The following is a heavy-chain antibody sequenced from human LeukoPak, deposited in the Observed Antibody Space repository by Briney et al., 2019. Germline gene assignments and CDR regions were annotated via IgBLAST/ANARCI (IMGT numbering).Heavy chain of an antibody. V-gene: IGHV3-7*01. CDR1: GFTFSSYW. CDR3: ARVDYYGSGSYPNRWFDP. D-gene: IGHD3-10*01. Sequence: AGGSLRLSCAASGFTFSSYWMSWVRQAPGKGLEWVANIKQDGSEKYYVDSVKGRFTISRDNAKKSLYLQMNSLRAEDTAVYYCARVDYYGSGSYPNRWFDPWGQGTLVTVSS. CDR2: IKQDGSEK. J-gene: IGHJ5*02.